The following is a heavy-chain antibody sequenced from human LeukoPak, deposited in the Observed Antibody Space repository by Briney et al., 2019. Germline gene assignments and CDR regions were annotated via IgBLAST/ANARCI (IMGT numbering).Heavy chain of an antibody. J-gene: IGHJ5*01. D-gene: IGHD2-15*01. CDR2: LPYDGSYN. CDR3: AAAGLGVAHWIDS. Sequence: GGSLRLSCLVSGVSLSSYGMHWVRQAPGKGLEWLAWLPYDGSYNLTAASLKGRFAISKDISTDTLYLDMDSLTTEDTAVYYCAAAGLGVAHWIDSWGQGTLVTVSS. CDR1: GVSLSSYG. V-gene: IGHV3-30*02.